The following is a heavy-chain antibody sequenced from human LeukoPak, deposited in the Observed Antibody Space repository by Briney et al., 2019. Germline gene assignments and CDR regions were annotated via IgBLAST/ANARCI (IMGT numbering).Heavy chain of an antibody. Sequence: GESLKISCKGPGYSFTSYWIGWVRQMPGKGLEWMGIIYPGDSDTRYSPSFQGQVTISADKSISTAYLQWSSLKAADTAVYYCARHLRAWSSLDIWGQGTMVTVSS. CDR1: GYSFTSYW. J-gene: IGHJ3*02. D-gene: IGHD1-26*01. V-gene: IGHV5-51*01. CDR3: ARHLRAWSSLDI. CDR2: IYPGDSDT.